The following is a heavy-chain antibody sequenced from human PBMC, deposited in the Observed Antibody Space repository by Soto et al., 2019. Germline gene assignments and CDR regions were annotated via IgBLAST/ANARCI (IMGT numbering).Heavy chain of an antibody. D-gene: IGHD2-15*01. CDR3: PRDLWWYLH. CDR1: GFTFSSHA. J-gene: IGHJ4*02. CDR2: ISAGSEGA. Sequence: EVQLLESGGGLVQPGGALRLSCAASGFTFSSHAMSWVRQAPGKGLEWISSISAGSEGAYYADSVKGRFTISRDNSNTTLSLPMNSLRAEDTAVYYGPRDLWWYLHWCSGTLVTVSS. V-gene: IGHV3-23*01.